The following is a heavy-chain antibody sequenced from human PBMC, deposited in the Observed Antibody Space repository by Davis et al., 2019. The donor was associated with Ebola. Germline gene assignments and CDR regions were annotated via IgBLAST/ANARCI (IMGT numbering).Heavy chain of an antibody. CDR1: GFTFSSYS. D-gene: IGHD3-3*01. Sequence: GESLKISCAASGFTFSSYSMNWVRQAPGKGLEWVSSISSSSSYIYYADSVKGRFTISRDNAKNSLYLQMNSLRAEDTAVYYCARRGDFWSGYSFDYWGQGTLVSVSS. CDR2: ISSSSSYI. CDR3: ARRGDFWSGYSFDY. J-gene: IGHJ4*02. V-gene: IGHV3-21*01.